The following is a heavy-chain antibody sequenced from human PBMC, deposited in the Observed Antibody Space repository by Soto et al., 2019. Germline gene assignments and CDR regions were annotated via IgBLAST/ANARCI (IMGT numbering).Heavy chain of an antibody. CDR1: GYRFTSQT. CDR3: ARLRFCGGDTCYPLDI. J-gene: IGHJ3*02. D-gene: IGHD2-21*01. V-gene: IGHV1-3*01. CDR2: IIVGSGNT. Sequence: QVQLVQSGAEVKKPGASVRVSCKASGYRFTSQTIHWVRQAPGQRPAWMGWIIVGSGNTRYSQTLQGRISITRETSASTVYMDLSSLRSEDTAVYYCARLRFCGGDTCYPLDIWGQGTNVIVS.